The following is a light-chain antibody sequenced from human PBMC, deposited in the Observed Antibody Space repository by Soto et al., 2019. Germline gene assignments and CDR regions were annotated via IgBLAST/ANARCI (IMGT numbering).Light chain of an antibody. V-gene: IGKV3-15*01. Sequence: EIVMTQSPATLSVSPGEKATLSCRASQSVTSNLAWYQQKPGQAPRLLIYGAFNRATGIPARFSGSGSGTEFTLTISSLQSEDFGTYYCQQYDNWPGTFNQGTKVEIK. J-gene: IGKJ1*01. CDR2: GAF. CDR3: QQYDNWPGT. CDR1: QSVTSN.